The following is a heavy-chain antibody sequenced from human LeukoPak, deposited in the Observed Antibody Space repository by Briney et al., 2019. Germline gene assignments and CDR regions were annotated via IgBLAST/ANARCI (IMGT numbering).Heavy chain of an antibody. CDR3: AKDGDAGTSYYFYYMDV. V-gene: IGHV3-33*06. Sequence: GGSLRLSCAASGFTFSDYGMHWVRQAPGKGLEWVAVIWHDGSNKNYADSVQGRFTISRDSSKNTLYLQMNSLRAEDTAVYYCAKDGDAGTSYYFYYMDVWGKGTTVTVSS. D-gene: IGHD7-27*01. CDR1: GFTFSDYG. CDR2: IWHDGSNK. J-gene: IGHJ6*03.